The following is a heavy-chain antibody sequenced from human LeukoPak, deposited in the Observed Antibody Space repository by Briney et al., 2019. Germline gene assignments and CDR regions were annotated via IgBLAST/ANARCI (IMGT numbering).Heavy chain of an antibody. V-gene: IGHV1-69*13. J-gene: IGHJ5*02. CDR1: GGTFSIYA. CDR3: ARNLPYYDSSGYYYEKWFDP. CDR2: IIPIFGTA. D-gene: IGHD3-22*01. Sequence: GASVKVSCKASGGTFSIYAISCVRQAPGQGLEWMGGIIPIFGTANYAQKFQGRVTITADESTSTAYMELSSLRSEDTAVYYCARNLPYYDSSGYYYEKWFDPWGQGTLVTVSS.